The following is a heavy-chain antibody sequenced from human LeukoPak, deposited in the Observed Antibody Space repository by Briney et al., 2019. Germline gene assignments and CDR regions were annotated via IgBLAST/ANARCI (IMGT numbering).Heavy chain of an antibody. V-gene: IGHV3-21*01. Sequence: GGSLRLSCAASGFTFSSYSMNWVRQAPGKGLEWVSSINSRSSYIYYADSVKGRFTVSRGNAQNSLYLQMNSLRAEDTAVYYCARAPGLYGESDYWGQGTLVTVSS. J-gene: IGHJ4*02. D-gene: IGHD4-17*01. CDR2: INSRSSYI. CDR3: ARAPGLYGESDY. CDR1: GFTFSSYS.